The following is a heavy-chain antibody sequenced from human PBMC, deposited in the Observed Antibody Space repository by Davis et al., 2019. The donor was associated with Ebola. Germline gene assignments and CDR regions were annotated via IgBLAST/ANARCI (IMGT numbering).Heavy chain of an antibody. CDR1: GFTFSSYW. V-gene: IGHV3-7*03. CDR3: ARVHGYNPASYFDY. J-gene: IGHJ4*02. D-gene: IGHD5-24*01. Sequence: GESLKISCAASGFTFSSYWMSWVRQAPGKGLEWVANIKQDGSEKYYVDSVKGRFTISRDNAKNSLYLQMNSLRAEDTAVYYCARVHGYNPASYFDYLGQGTLVTVSS. CDR2: IKQDGSEK.